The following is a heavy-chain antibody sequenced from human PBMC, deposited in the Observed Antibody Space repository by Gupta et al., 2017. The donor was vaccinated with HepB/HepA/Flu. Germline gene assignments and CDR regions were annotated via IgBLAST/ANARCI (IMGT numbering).Heavy chain of an antibody. D-gene: IGHD5-18*01. CDR1: GGSISSSSYF. CDR3: ARHSLQLWAFDS. CDR2: IYYSGST. J-gene: IGHJ4*02. Sequence: QVQLQESGPGLVKPSENLDLTCTVPGGSISSSSYFWGWIRQPPGTGLGWIGRIYYSGSTYYNPSLKSRFTMSVDTSKNQFFLKLRSVTAADTAVYYCARHSLQLWAFDSWGQGYLGTVSS. V-gene: IGHV4-39*01.